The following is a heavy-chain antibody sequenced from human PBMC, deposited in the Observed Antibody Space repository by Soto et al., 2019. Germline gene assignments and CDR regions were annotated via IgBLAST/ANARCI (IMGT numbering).Heavy chain of an antibody. CDR2: INPSGGST. CDR3: ARNPYGDSDYYYMDV. V-gene: IGHV1-46*03. D-gene: IGHD4-17*01. J-gene: IGHJ6*03. CDR1: GYTFTSYY. Sequence: GASVKVSCKASGYTFTSYYMHWVRQAPGQGLEWMGIINPSGGSTSYAQKFQGRVTMTRDTSTSTVYMELSSLRSEDTAVYYCARNPYGDSDYYYMDVWGKGTTVTVSS.